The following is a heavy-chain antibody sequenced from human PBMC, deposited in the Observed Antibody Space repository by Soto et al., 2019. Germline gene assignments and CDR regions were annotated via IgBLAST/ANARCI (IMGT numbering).Heavy chain of an antibody. D-gene: IGHD3-16*01. J-gene: IGHJ4*02. CDR2: IKSKTLGETT. CDR3: ATSAAVSGGHFDN. Sequence: GGSLRLSCAASGFTFSNAWMTWVRQAPGKGLEWVGRIKSKTLGETTDYAAPVKGRFSISRDDSLNTLSLQMNSLKTEDTAGYYCATSAAVSGGHFDNWGQGTLVTVSS. V-gene: IGHV3-15*01. CDR1: GFTFSNAW.